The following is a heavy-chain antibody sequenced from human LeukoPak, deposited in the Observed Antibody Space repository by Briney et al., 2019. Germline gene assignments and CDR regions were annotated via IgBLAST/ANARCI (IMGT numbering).Heavy chain of an antibody. CDR1: GITVNTNY. CDR2: IYSGGAT. Sequence: GGSLRLSCAASGITVNTNYMSWVRQAPGKGLEWVSIIYSGGATFYADSVKGRFTISRESSKNTLLLQMNSLTAEDTAIYYCARLHYDVLTGPFDYWGQGTLVTVSS. D-gene: IGHD3-9*01. V-gene: IGHV3-66*04. CDR3: ARLHYDVLTGPFDY. J-gene: IGHJ4*02.